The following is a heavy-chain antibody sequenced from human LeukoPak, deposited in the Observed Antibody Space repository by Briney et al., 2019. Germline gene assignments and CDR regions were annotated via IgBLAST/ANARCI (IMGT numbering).Heavy chain of an antibody. J-gene: IGHJ4*02. CDR1: GDSVSSNSAI. V-gene: IGHV6-1*01. D-gene: IGHD1-26*01. Sequence: SQTLTLACAISGDSVSSNSAIWSWIRQSPSRGLEWLGSTYYSAKWYDDYSVSVKSRITINPDTSKNQFSLQLNSVTPEDTAVYYCARATSGSYGYFEYWGQGTLVTVSS. CDR3: ARATSGSYGYFEY. CDR2: TYYSAKWYD.